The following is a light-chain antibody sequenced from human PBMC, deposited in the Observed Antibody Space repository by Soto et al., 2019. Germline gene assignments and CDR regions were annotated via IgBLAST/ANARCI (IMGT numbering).Light chain of an antibody. V-gene: IGKV3-20*01. J-gene: IGKJ1*01. CDR1: QSVSSSY. CDR2: GAS. Sequence: EIVLTQSPGTLSLSPGERATLSCRASQSVSSSYLAWYQQKPGQAPRLLIYGASSRATGIPDRFSGSGSGTDFTFTISRLETEDFAVYYCQQYGSSPGWTFGQATKVEIK. CDR3: QQYGSSPGWT.